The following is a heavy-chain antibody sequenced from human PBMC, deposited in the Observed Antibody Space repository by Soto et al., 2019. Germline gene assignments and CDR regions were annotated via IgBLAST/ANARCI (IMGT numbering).Heavy chain of an antibody. CDR1: GGSISSYY. J-gene: IGHJ4*02. V-gene: IGHV4-59*01. Sequence: PSETLSLTCTVSGGSISSYYWSRIRQPPGKGLEWIGYIYYSGSTNYNPSLKSRVTISVDTSKNQFSLKLSSVTAADTAVYYCARTNLYSSGWLPFDYRGQGTLVTVSS. CDR3: ARTNLYSSGWLPFDY. D-gene: IGHD6-19*01. CDR2: IYYSGST.